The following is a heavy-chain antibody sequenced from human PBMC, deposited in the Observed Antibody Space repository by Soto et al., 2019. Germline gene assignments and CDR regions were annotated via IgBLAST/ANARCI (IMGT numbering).Heavy chain of an antibody. CDR2: IYPADSDT. J-gene: IGHJ4*02. V-gene: IGHV5-51*03. CDR1: GYNFNNYG. CDR3: DRRLTDYGAYKVDF. D-gene: IGHD4-17*01. Sequence: EVHLVQSGAEVKKPGESLKISCTGSGYNFNNYGIGWVRQMPGKGLEWMGLIYPADSDTRYSPSFEGQVTISADKSISTAYLQWSSLKASGTAMYYCDRRLTDYGAYKVDFWGQGTLVTVSS.